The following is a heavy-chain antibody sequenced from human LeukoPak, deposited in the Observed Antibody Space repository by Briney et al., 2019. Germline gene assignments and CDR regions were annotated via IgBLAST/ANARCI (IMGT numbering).Heavy chain of an antibody. D-gene: IGHD3-10*01. CDR2: ITAYNGNT. CDR3: ARGVNYYGSGSYRWGFDY. V-gene: IGHV1-18*01. Sequence: ASVKVSCKASGYTFTSYGISWVRQAPGQGLEWVGWITAYNGNTNYAQKLQGRVTMTTDTSTSTAYMALRSLRSDDAAVYYCARGVNYYGSGSYRWGFDYWGQGTLVTVSS. CDR1: GYTFTSYG. J-gene: IGHJ4*02.